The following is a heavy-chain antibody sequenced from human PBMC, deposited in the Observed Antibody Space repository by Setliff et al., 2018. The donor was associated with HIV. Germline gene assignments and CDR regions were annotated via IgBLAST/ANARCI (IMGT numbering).Heavy chain of an antibody. CDR3: AKAVPDYGDYYFDY. Sequence: GASVKVSCKASGYTFTNYDINWVRQATGQGLEWVGWMNPNSGNTGYAQKFQGRVTMTGNTSRNTAYMELRSLRSEDAAMYYCAKAVPDYGDYYFDYWGQGTLVTVSS. V-gene: IGHV1-8*02. J-gene: IGHJ4*02. CDR2: MNPNSGNT. D-gene: IGHD4-17*01. CDR1: GYTFTNYD.